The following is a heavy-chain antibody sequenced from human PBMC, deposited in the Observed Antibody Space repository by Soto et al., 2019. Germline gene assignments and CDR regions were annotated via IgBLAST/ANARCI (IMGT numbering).Heavy chain of an antibody. CDR2: IYYSGST. J-gene: IGHJ3*02. CDR1: GGSISSSSYY. Sequence: QLQLQESGPGLVKPSETLSLTCTVSGGSISSSSYYWGWIRQPPGKGLEWIGSIYYSGSTYYNPSLKSRVTISVDTSKNQLSLKLSSVTAADTAVYYCARHVPYYYDSSGYYYDAFDIWGQGTMVTVSS. CDR3: ARHVPYYYDSSGYYYDAFDI. V-gene: IGHV4-39*01. D-gene: IGHD3-22*01.